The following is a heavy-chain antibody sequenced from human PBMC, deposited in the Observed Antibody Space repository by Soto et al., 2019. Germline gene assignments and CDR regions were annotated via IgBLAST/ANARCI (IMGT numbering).Heavy chain of an antibody. J-gene: IGHJ4*02. Sequence: GGSLRLSCAASGFTFSSYEMNWVRQAPGKGLEWVSYISSSGSTIYYADSVKGRFTISRDNAKNSLYLQMNSLRAEDTAVYYCARGKRCGGECYPPGGVDYWGQGTLVTVSS. CDR1: GFTFSSYE. D-gene: IGHD2-21*01. CDR2: ISSSGSTI. V-gene: IGHV3-48*03. CDR3: ARGKRCGGECYPPGGVDY.